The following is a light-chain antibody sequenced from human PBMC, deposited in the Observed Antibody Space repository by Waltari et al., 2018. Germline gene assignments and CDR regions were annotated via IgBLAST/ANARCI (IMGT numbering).Light chain of an antibody. Sequence: DIQMTQSPSTLSASVGDRVTITCRASQSINNWLAWFPLKPGKAPKLLIYKASNLESGVPSRVSGSASGTEFTLTISSLQPDDFASYYCQHFYGNPWTFGQGTKVEI. CDR3: QHFYGNPWT. J-gene: IGKJ1*01. CDR1: QSINNW. V-gene: IGKV1-5*03. CDR2: KAS.